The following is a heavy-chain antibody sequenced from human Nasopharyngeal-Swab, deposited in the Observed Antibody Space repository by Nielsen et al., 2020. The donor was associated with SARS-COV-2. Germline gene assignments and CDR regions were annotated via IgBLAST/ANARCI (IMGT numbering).Heavy chain of an antibody. CDR1: GGSISSYY. D-gene: IGHD2-15*01. CDR2: IYTSGST. Sequence: SETLSLTCTVSGGSISSYYWSWIRQPAGKGLEWIGRIYTSGSTNYNPSLKSRVTMSVDTSKNQFSLKLSSVTAADTAVHYCARDRSYCSGGSCYGGNWFDPWGQGTLVTVSS. CDR3: ARDRSYCSGGSCYGGNWFDP. V-gene: IGHV4-4*07. J-gene: IGHJ5*02.